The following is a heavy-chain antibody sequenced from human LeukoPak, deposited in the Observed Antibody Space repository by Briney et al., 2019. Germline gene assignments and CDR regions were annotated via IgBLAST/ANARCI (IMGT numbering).Heavy chain of an antibody. J-gene: IGHJ4*02. Sequence: SETLSLTCAVYDGSFSGYYWSWIRQPPGKGLEWIGEINHSGSTNYNPSLKSRVTISVDTSKNQFSLKLSSVTAADTAAYYCARGRSEDIVVVVAATDFDYWGQGTLVTVSS. CDR2: INHSGST. CDR1: DGSFSGYY. D-gene: IGHD2-15*01. V-gene: IGHV4-34*01. CDR3: ARGRSEDIVVVVAATDFDY.